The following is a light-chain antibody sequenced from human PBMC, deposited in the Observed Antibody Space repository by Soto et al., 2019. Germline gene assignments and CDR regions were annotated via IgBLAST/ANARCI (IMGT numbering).Light chain of an antibody. J-gene: IGKJ1*01. Sequence: EIGLTLCPGTLSLSPGERGTLSCRASQYINTRLAWYQHRPGQAPRLLIYQTSIGAAGIPARFSASGSGTDFTLTISDVQPEDFALYYCHQRQSWPRTFGQGTKVDI. CDR3: HQRQSWPRT. CDR1: QYINTR. CDR2: QTS. V-gene: IGKV3-11*01.